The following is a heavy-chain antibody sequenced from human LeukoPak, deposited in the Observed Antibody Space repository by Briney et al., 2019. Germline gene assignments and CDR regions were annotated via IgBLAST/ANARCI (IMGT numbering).Heavy chain of an antibody. J-gene: IGHJ2*01. CDR3: ARDRTIFGVVMRWYFDL. D-gene: IGHD3-3*01. V-gene: IGHV4-59*01. CDR2: IYYSGST. Sequence: SETLSLTGTVSGVSISSYYWSWIRQPPGKGLEWIGYIYYSGSTNYNPSLKSRVTISVDTSKNQFSLKLSSVTAADTAVYYCARDRTIFGVVMRWYFDLWGRGTLVTVSS. CDR1: GVSISSYY.